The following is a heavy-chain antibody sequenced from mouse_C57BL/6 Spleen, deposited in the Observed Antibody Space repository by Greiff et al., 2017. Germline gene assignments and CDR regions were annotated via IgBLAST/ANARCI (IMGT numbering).Heavy chain of an antibody. CDR3: ARSGAGYDAMDY. CDR2: IYPGDGDT. V-gene: IGHV1-82*01. CDR1: GYAFSSSW. J-gene: IGHJ4*01. D-gene: IGHD3-3*01. Sequence: VQLQQSGPELVKPGASVKISCKASGYAFSSSWMNWVKQRPGKGLEWIGRIYPGDGDTNYNGKFKGKATLTADKSSSTAYMQLSSLTSEDSAVYFCARSGAGYDAMDYWGQGTSVTVSS.